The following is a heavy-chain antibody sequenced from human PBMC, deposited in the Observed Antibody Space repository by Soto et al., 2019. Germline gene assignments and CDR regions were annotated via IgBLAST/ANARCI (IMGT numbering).Heavy chain of an antibody. CDR3: ARDFVVGGPTINYYYGMDV. J-gene: IGHJ6*02. CDR2: INSDGSRT. Sequence: GGSLRLSCASSGFTFGSYWMHWVRQAPGKGLVWVSRINSDGSRTSYADSAKGRFTISRDNAKNTVYLQMNSLRAEDTAVYYCARDFVVGGPTINYYYGMDVWGQGTTVTVSS. D-gene: IGHD1-26*01. V-gene: IGHV3-74*01. CDR1: GFTFGSYW.